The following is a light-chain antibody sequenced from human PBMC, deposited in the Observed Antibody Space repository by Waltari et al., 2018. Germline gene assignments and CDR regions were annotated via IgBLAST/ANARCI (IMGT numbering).Light chain of an antibody. J-gene: IGLJ1*01. Sequence: QSVLTQPPSASETPGPRVTISCSGSISNLGSHYLYWYQQVPGAAPRLLIYRNNQRPSGVPDRFSGSKFGTSASLAIDGLRSEDEAVYYCASWDDSHYVFGPGTKVTVL. CDR1: ISNLGSHY. CDR2: RNN. CDR3: ASWDDSHYV. V-gene: IGLV1-47*01.